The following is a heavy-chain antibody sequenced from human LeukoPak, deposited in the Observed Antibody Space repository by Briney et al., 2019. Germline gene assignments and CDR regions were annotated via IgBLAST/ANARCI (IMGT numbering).Heavy chain of an antibody. Sequence: SETLSLTCSVSGGSISSSNYYWGWIRQPPGKGLEWIGNIYYSGSAYYNPSLKSRVTISVDTSKNQFSLKLNSVTAADTAVYYCARRDYGDSYFDYWGQGILVTVSS. CDR2: IYYSGSA. J-gene: IGHJ4*02. CDR3: ARRDYGDSYFDY. D-gene: IGHD4-17*01. V-gene: IGHV4-39*01. CDR1: GGSISSSNYY.